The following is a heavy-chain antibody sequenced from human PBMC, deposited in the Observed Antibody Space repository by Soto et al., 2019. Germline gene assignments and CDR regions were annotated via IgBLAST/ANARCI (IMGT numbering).Heavy chain of an antibody. CDR3: ARAGDYGTYNWFDP. D-gene: IGHD4-17*01. V-gene: IGHV4-34*01. J-gene: IGHJ5*02. CDR1: GGSFSGYY. CDR2: INHSGST. Sequence: SETLSLTCAVYGGSFSGYYWSWIRQPPGKGLEWIGEINHSGSTNYNPSLKRRVTISVDTSKNQFSLKLSPVTAADTAVYYCARAGDYGTYNWFDPWGQGTLVTVSS.